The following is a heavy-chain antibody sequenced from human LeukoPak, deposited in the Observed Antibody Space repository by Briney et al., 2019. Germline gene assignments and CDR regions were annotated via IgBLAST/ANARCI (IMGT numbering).Heavy chain of an antibody. CDR1: GYTFTSYG. J-gene: IGHJ4*02. CDR3: ARVGKWELLLEFDY. D-gene: IGHD1-26*01. V-gene: IGHV1-18*01. Sequence: ASVKVSCKASGYTFTSYGISWVRQAPGQGLEGMGWISAYNGNTNYAQKLQGRVTMTTDTSTSTAYMELRSLRSDDTAVYYCARVGKWELLLEFDYWGQGTLVTVSS. CDR2: ISAYNGNT.